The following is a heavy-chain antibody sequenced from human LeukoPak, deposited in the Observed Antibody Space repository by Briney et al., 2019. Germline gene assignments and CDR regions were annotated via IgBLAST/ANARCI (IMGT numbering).Heavy chain of an antibody. CDR1: GYSFTNYW. CDR3: ARRDKYCTSTGCYKDAFDI. D-gene: IGHD2-2*02. CDR2: IYPGDSDT. V-gene: IGHV5-51*01. Sequence: GESLKISCKGSGYSFTNYWIGWVRQMPGKGLEWMGLIYPGDSDTRYSPSFQGQVTISADKSISTAYLQWSSLMASDTAIYFCARRDKYCTSTGCYKDAFDIWGQGTMVTVS. J-gene: IGHJ3*02.